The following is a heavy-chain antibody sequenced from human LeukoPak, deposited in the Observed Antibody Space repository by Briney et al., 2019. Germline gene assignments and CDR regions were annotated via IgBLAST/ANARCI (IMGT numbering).Heavy chain of an antibody. CDR2: INHSGST. V-gene: IGHV4-34*01. CDR1: GGSFSGYY. Sequence: SETLSLTCAAYGGSFSGYYWSWIRQPPGKGLEWIGEINHSGSTNYNPSLKSRVTISVDTSKNQFSLKLSSVTAADTAVYYCARAGYSSGWSIDYWGQGTLVTVSS. D-gene: IGHD6-19*01. CDR3: ARAGYSSGWSIDY. J-gene: IGHJ4*02.